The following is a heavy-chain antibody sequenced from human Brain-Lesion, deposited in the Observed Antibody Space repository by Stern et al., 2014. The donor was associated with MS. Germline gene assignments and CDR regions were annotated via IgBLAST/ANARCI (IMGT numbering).Heavy chain of an antibody. CDR3: ARDQRGITIFGVVTDYYYLGMDV. J-gene: IGHJ6*02. Sequence: QLVQSGAEVKKPGASVKVSCKTSGYIFTGYYIHWVRQAPGQGLEWMAWSTPNNGGTKNAQKFQGRVTMSRDTSISTAYVELSSLTSDDTAVYYCARDQRGITIFGVVTDYYYLGMDVWGQGTTVTVSS. CDR2: STPNNGGT. D-gene: IGHD3-3*01. CDR1: GYIFTGYY. V-gene: IGHV1-2*02.